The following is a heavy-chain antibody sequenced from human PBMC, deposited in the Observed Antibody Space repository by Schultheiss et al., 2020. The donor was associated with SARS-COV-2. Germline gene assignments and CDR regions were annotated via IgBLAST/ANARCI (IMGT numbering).Heavy chain of an antibody. J-gene: IGHJ6*02. V-gene: IGHV3-23*01. CDR3: ARDIHSSSWFQGYYYYGMDV. Sequence: GGSLRLSCAASGFTFSSYAMNWVRQAPGKRLEWVSAIGGGGFSTYYADSVKGRFTISRDNSKNTLYLQMNSLRAEDTAVYYCARDIHSSSWFQGYYYYGMDVWGQGTTVTVSS. CDR2: IGGGGFST. CDR1: GFTFSSYA. D-gene: IGHD6-13*01.